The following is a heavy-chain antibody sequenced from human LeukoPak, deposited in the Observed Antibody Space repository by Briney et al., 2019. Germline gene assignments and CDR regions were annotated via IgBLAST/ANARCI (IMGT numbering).Heavy chain of an antibody. Sequence: SETLSLTCAVYGGSFSGYYWSWIRQPPGKGLEWIGSIYYSGSTYYNPSLKSRVTISVDTSKNQFSLKLSSVTAADTAVYYCATPGRYSSSGYFDYWGQGTLVTVSS. CDR1: GGSFSGYY. J-gene: IGHJ4*02. D-gene: IGHD6-6*01. CDR2: IYYSGST. V-gene: IGHV4-34*01. CDR3: ATPGRYSSSGYFDY.